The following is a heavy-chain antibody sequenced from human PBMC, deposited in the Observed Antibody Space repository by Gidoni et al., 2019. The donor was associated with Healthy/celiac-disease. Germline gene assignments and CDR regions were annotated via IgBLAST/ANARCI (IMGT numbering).Heavy chain of an antibody. CDR2: ISYDGSNK. CDR1: GFAFSSYG. D-gene: IGHD3-3*01. V-gene: IGHV3-30*18. J-gene: IGHJ4*02. CDR3: AKDRYSGIFGVVIGYYLDY. Sequence: QVQLVESGGGVVQPGRSLGLSCAASGFAFSSYGMHWVRQAPGKGLEWVAVISYDGSNKYYADSVKGRFTISRDNSKNTLYLQMNSLRAEDTAVYYCAKDRYSGIFGVVIGYYLDYWGQGTLVTVSS.